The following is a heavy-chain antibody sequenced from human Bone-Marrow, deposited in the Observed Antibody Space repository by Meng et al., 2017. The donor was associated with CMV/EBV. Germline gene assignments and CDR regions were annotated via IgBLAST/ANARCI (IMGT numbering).Heavy chain of an antibody. J-gene: IGHJ3*02. CDR2: IIPIFGTA. V-gene: IGHV1-69*05. Sequence: SVKVSCKASGGTFSSYAISWVRQAPGQGLEWMGGIIPIFGTANYAQKFQGRVTITTDESTSTAYMELSSLRSEDTAVYYCAGQTGDHDAFDIWGPGTMVTVSS. CDR3: AGQTGDHDAFDI. D-gene: IGHD7-27*01. CDR1: GGTFSSYA.